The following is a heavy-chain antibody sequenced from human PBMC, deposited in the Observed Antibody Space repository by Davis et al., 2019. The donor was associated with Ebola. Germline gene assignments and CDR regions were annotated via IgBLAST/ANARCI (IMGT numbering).Heavy chain of an antibody. J-gene: IGHJ4*02. V-gene: IGHV1-18*01. Sequence: AASVKVSCKASGYTFSTYGITWVRQAPGQGLEWMGFVSGVLGYAIYAHEVQGRVTMTADTSTSTAYMELRSLTSDDSAIYFCARTNGGDYYDSSAYYGRLHFDYWGQGTLVTVSS. CDR1: GYTFSTYG. CDR2: VSGVLGYA. D-gene: IGHD3-22*01. CDR3: ARTNGGDYYDSSAYYGRLHFDY.